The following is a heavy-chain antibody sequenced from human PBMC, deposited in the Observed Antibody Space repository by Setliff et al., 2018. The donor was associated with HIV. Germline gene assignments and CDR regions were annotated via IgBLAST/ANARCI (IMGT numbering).Heavy chain of an antibody. CDR3: GIRISISVIWTFDY. Sequence: LRLSCEASGFTFNNHAMTWVRQAPGKGLEWVSAIGRTPGTIYYADSVKGRFAISRDNSMNTLSLQMISLRAEDTAVYYCGIRISISVIWTFDYWGQGMRVTVSS. V-gene: IGHV3-23*01. CDR1: GFTFNNHA. D-gene: IGHD3-3*01. CDR2: IGRTPGTI. J-gene: IGHJ4*02.